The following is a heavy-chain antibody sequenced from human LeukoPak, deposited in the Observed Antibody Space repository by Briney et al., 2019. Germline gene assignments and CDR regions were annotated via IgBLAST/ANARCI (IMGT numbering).Heavy chain of an antibody. CDR3: ARHGGGYYFDY. V-gene: IGHV4-4*02. D-gene: IGHD3-16*01. CDR2: IYHAGNT. Sequence: SETLPLTCAVSGGSISSGNWWSWVGQAPGKGLDWIAEIYHAGNTNYNPSLRSRVTISVDKPKNQLSLELSSVSAADTALYYCARHGGGYYFDYGGQGTLVTVSS. J-gene: IGHJ4*02. CDR1: GGSISSGNW.